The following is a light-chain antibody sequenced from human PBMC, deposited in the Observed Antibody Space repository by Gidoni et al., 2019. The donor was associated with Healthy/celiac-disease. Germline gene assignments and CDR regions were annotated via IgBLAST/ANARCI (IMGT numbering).Light chain of an antibody. CDR2: DAS. CDR3: QQRSNWPPFS. CDR1: QSVSSY. J-gene: IGKJ5*01. Sequence: ESVLTQSPATLPLSTGDRSTLSCRASQSVSSYLACYQQKPGQAPRLLIYDASNRATGIPARFSGSGSATDFTLTISSLEPEDFAVYYCQQRSNWPPFSFGQGTRLEIK. V-gene: IGKV3-11*01.